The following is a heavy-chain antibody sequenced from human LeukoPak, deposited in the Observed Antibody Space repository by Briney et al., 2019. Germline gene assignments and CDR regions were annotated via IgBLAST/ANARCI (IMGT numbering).Heavy chain of an antibody. V-gene: IGHV3-23*01. CDR1: GFTFSSYA. Sequence: GGSLRLSCAASGFTFSSYAIYWVRQAPGKGLEWVSGISGSGGITYFADPVKGRFNISRDNSKNTVYLQMNSLRVEDTAVYYCAKTTTGYSSGRYPGWPVDYWGQGTLVTVSS. CDR2: ISGSGGIT. D-gene: IGHD6-19*01. CDR3: AKTTTGYSSGRYPGWPVDY. J-gene: IGHJ4*02.